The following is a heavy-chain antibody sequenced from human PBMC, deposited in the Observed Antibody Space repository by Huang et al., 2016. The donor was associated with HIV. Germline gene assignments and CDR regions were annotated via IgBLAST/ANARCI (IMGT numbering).Heavy chain of an antibody. CDR1: GGSIRSSDYH. D-gene: IGHD3-10*01. Sequence: QLLLQESGPGLVKPSEALALTCAVSGGSIRSSDYHWGWIRQPPGKGLEWIGSIYYKGSTQYSPSLKSRVTIAVDTSKNLFFLNLTSMTAAETAVYYCARHREGPVAYYSGWGSHLNYMDVWGRGRTVVVSS. CDR3: ARHREGPVAYYSGWGSHLNYMDV. J-gene: IGHJ6*03. V-gene: IGHV4-39*01. CDR2: IYYKGST.